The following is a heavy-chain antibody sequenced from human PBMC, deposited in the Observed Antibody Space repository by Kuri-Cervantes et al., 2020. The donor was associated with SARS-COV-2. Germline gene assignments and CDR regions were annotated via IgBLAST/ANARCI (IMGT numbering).Heavy chain of an antibody. Sequence: GESLKISCAASGFTFSSYSMNWVRQAPGKGLEWVAVISYDGSNKYYADSVEGRFTISRDNSKNTLYLQMNSLRAEDTAVYYCARSYSGSYQGAFDIWGQGTMVTVSS. J-gene: IGHJ3*02. CDR3: ARSYSGSYQGAFDI. D-gene: IGHD1-26*01. V-gene: IGHV3-30*03. CDR2: ISYDGSNK. CDR1: GFTFSSYS.